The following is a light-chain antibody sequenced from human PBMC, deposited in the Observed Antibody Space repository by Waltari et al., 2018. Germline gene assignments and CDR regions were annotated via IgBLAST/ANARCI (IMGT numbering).Light chain of an antibody. V-gene: IGKV3-15*01. Sequence: ETVMTQSPATLSVSPGERANLPCRASQTVSSNLAWYQQKPGQAPRLLIYGASTRATGIPARFSGSGSGTQFTLTISSLQSEDFAVYYCQQYNNWPPWTFGQGTKVEIK. CDR1: QTVSSN. J-gene: IGKJ1*01. CDR2: GAS. CDR3: QQYNNWPPWT.